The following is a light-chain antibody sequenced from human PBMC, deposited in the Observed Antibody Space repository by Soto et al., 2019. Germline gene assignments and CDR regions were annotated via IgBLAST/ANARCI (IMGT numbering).Light chain of an antibody. CDR2: GVS. CDR1: QSISSY. J-gene: IGKJ3*01. V-gene: IGKV1-39*01. CDR3: QQSYIAPFT. Sequence: DIQMTQSPSSLSASIGDRVTITCRASQSISSYLNWYQQKPGKAPNLLIYGVSSLQSGVPSRFSGSESGTDFTLTISSLQPEDFATYYCQQSYIAPFTFGPGTKVDIK.